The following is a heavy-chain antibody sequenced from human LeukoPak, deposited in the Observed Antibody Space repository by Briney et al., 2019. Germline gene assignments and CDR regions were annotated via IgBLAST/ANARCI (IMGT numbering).Heavy chain of an antibody. CDR3: ARTLLPAASNNWFDP. CDR1: GGSISSGSYY. V-gene: IGHV4-61*02. Sequence: SQTLSLTCTVSGGSISSGSYYWSWIRQPAGKGLEWIGRIYTSGCTNYNPSLKSRVTISVDTSKNQFSLKLSSVTAADTAVYYCARTLLPAASNNWFDPWGQGTLVTVSS. D-gene: IGHD2-2*01. J-gene: IGHJ5*02. CDR2: IYTSGCT.